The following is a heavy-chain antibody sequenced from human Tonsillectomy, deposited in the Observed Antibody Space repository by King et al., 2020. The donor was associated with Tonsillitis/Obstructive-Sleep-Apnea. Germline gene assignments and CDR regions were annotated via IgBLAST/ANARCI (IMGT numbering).Heavy chain of an antibody. Sequence: VQLQESGPGLVKPSETLSLTCTVSGGSISSYYWSWIRQPPGKGLEWIGYIYYSGSTNYNPSLKSRATISVDTPKNQFSLKLSSVTAADTAVYYCARGTYGDYEFNAFDIWGQGTMVTVSS. D-gene: IGHD4-17*01. CDR2: IYYSGST. J-gene: IGHJ3*02. CDR1: GGSISSYY. V-gene: IGHV4-59*01. CDR3: ARGTYGDYEFNAFDI.